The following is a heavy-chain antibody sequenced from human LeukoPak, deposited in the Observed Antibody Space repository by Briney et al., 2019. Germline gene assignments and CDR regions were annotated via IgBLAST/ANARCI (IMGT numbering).Heavy chain of an antibody. Sequence: PSETLSLTCTVSGGSISSYYWSWIRQPPGKGLEWIGYIYYSGSTNYNPSLKSRVTISVDTSKNQFSLKLSSVTAADTAVYYCASSWYAWSFDYWGQGTLVTVSS. CDR2: IYYSGST. CDR3: ASSWYAWSFDY. CDR1: GGSISSYY. D-gene: IGHD6-13*01. J-gene: IGHJ4*02. V-gene: IGHV4-59*12.